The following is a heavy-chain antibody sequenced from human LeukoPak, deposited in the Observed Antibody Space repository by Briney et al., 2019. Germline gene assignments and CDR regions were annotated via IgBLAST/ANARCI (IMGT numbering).Heavy chain of an antibody. V-gene: IGHV3-53*01. CDR3: ARGATPDV. CDR1: GFTVSSIY. J-gene: IGHJ6*04. D-gene: IGHD1-26*01. CDR2: IYRGGGT. Sequence: GGSLTLSCAACGFTVSSIYMSWVRRAPGKGLEWVSIIYRGGGTSYANSVRGRFTISRDNSKNTLYLQMNTLRAGDRAGYYWARGATPDVWGKGTTVTVSS.